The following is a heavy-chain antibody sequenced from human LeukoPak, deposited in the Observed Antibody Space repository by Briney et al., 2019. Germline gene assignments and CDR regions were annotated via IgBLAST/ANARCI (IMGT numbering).Heavy chain of an antibody. CDR3: ARVAYGWSRGDAFDI. J-gene: IGHJ3*02. CDR1: GVTFGTYW. D-gene: IGHD6-19*01. V-gene: IGHV3-7*01. CDR2: IKEDGNKK. Sequence: GGSLRLSCVASGVTFGTYWMTWGRQAPGKGLEWVASIKEDGNKKSYVDSVRGRFTISRDNAKNSMFLQMNSLRVEDTAVFYCARVAYGWSRGDAFDIWGHGTTVTVSS.